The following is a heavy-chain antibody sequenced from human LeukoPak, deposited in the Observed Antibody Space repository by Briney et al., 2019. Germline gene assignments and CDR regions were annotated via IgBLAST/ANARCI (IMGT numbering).Heavy chain of an antibody. V-gene: IGHV1-46*01. CDR2: INPSGGST. J-gene: IGHJ4*02. CDR3: ARDHSYYDSSGPLDY. D-gene: IGHD3-22*01. Sequence: ASVKVSCKASGYTFTSYYMHWVRQAPGQGLEWMGIINPSGGSTSYAQKFQGRVTMTRDTSTSTVYMELSSLRFEDTAVYYCARDHSYYDSSGPLDYWGQGTLVTVSS. CDR1: GYTFTSYY.